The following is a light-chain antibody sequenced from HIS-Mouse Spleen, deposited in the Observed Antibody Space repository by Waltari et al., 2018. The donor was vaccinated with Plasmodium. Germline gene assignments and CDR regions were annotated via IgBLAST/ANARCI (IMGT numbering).Light chain of an antibody. CDR1: ALPKQY. J-gene: IGLJ3*02. Sequence: SYELTQPPSVSVSPGQTARITCSGDALPKQYAYWYQKKPGQAPVLVIYKDSERPSGTPERFSGSSSGTTVTLTISGVQAEDEADYYCQSADSSGTPNWVFGGGTKLTVL. CDR2: KDS. V-gene: IGLV3-25*03. CDR3: QSADSSGTPNWV.